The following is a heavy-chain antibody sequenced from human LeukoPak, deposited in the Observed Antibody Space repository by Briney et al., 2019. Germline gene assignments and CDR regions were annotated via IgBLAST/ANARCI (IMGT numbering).Heavy chain of an antibody. CDR2: INHSGST. CDR1: GGSFSGYY. J-gene: IGHJ4*02. CDR3: ARASYSYDISGWVPFDY. V-gene: IGHV4-34*01. Sequence: PSETLSLTCAVYGGSFSGYYWSWIRQPPGKGLEWTGEINHSGSTNYNPSLKSRVTISVDTSKNQFSLKLSSVTAADTAVYYCARASYSYDISGWVPFDYWGQGTLVTVSS. D-gene: IGHD3-22*01.